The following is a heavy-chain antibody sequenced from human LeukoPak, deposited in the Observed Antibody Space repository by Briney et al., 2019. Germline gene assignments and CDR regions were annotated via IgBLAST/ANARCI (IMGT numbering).Heavy chain of an antibody. V-gene: IGHV3-53*01. CDR2: IYSGGST. D-gene: IGHD6-19*01. CDR1: GFTVSSNY. Sequence: GGSLRLSCAASGFTVSSNYMSWVRQAPGKGLEWVSVIYSGGSTYYADSVKGRFTISRDNSKNTLYLQMNSLRAKDTAVYYCARGSGWYAEYFQHWGQGTLVTVSS. J-gene: IGHJ1*01. CDR3: ARGSGWYAEYFQH.